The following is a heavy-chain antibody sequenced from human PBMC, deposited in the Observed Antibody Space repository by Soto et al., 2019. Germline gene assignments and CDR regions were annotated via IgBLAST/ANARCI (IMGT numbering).Heavy chain of an antibody. Sequence: QVQLVQSGAEVKKPGASVKVSCKASGDTFTSYAIYWVRQAPGQRLEWMGWINAGNGNTRYSQKFQDRVTITRDTSASTVYMELSSLRSEGTAVYYCTRDRYSSSWYVGAFDYWGQGTLVTVSS. CDR1: GDTFTSYA. J-gene: IGHJ4*02. CDR3: TRDRYSSSWYVGAFDY. D-gene: IGHD6-13*01. V-gene: IGHV1-3*01. CDR2: INAGNGNT.